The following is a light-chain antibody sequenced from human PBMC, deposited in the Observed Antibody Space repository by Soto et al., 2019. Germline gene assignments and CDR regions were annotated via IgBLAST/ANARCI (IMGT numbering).Light chain of an antibody. CDR3: QQYGSSSWP. Sequence: IVLTQSPVTLALSPGERATVSWRASQSVSSSYLAWYQQQPGQAPRLLIYGASSRATGIPDRFSGSGSGTDFTLTISRLEPEDFAVYYCQQYGSSSWPFGQGTKVDI. J-gene: IGKJ1*01. CDR1: QSVSSSY. V-gene: IGKV3-20*01. CDR2: GAS.